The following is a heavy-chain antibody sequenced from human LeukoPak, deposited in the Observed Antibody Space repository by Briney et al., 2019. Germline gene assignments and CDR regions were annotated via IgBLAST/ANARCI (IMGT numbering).Heavy chain of an antibody. CDR2: IKQDGSEK. Sequence: GGSLGLSCAASGFTFSSYWMSWVRQAPGKGLEWVANIKQDGSEKYYVDSVKGRFTISRDNARNSLYLQMNSLRAEDTAVYYCIRDLFDDYSLDFWGQGALVTVSS. CDR3: IRDLFDDYSLDF. J-gene: IGHJ4*02. V-gene: IGHV3-7*01. CDR1: GFTFSSYW. D-gene: IGHD3-16*01.